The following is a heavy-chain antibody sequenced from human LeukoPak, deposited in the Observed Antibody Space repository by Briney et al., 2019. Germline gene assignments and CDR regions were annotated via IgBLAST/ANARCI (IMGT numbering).Heavy chain of an antibody. V-gene: IGHV4-34*01. CDR3: ARDYGRGYSGY. CDR2: INHSGST. D-gene: IGHD6-19*01. Sequence: SETLSLTCAVYGGSFSGYYWSWIRQPPGQGLELIGEINHSGSTNYNPSLKRRVTISVDTSKNQFSLKLSSVTAADTAVYYCARDYGRGYSGYWGQGTLVTVSS. J-gene: IGHJ4*02. CDR1: GGSFSGYY.